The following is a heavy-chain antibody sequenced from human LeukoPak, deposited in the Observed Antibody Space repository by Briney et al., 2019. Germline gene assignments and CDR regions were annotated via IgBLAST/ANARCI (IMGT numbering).Heavy chain of an antibody. J-gene: IGHJ4*02. CDR1: GGSISSYY. D-gene: IGHD1-26*01. Sequence: SETLSLTCTVSGGSISSYYWSWIRQPPGKGLEWIGYIYYSGSTNYNPSLKSRVTISVDTSKNQFSLKLSSVTAADTAVYYCARGSHGKWELPLFDYWGQGTLVTVSS. V-gene: IGHV4-59*01. CDR3: ARGSHGKWELPLFDY. CDR2: IYYSGST.